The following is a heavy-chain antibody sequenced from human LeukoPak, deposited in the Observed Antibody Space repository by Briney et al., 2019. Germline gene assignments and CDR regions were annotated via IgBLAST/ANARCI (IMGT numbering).Heavy chain of an antibody. J-gene: IGHJ4*02. CDR1: GFTFSSYS. D-gene: IGHD4-17*01. CDR3: AGEGNSVTSTPY. Sequence: GGSLRLSCAASGFTFSSYSMNWVRQAPGKGPEWVSSISSSSSYIYYADSVKGRFTISRDNAKNSLYLQMNSLRAEDTAVYYCAGEGNSVTSTPYWGQGTLVTVSS. CDR2: ISSSSSYI. V-gene: IGHV3-21*01.